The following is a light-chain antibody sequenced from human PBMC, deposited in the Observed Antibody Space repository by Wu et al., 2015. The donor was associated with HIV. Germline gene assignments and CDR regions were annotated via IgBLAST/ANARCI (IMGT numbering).Light chain of an antibody. CDR1: QGIMNS. J-gene: IGKJ2*02. Sequence: DIQMTQSPSSLSTSVGDRVTITCQASQGIMNSLNWYQQKPGKAPKLLIFDASNLHAGVPSRFSGSGFGTHFTFTISSLQPEDVATYYCQHYDLPLSTFGPRGPKLE. CDR3: QHYDLPLST. CDR2: DAS. V-gene: IGKV1-33*01.